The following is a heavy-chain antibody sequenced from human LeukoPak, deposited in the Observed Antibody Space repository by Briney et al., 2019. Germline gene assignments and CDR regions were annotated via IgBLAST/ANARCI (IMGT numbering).Heavy chain of an antibody. CDR2: IYYSGST. CDR1: GGSISSGGYY. D-gene: IGHD3-10*01. CDR3: ARATDGSGPYFDY. V-gene: IGHV4-31*03. J-gene: IGHJ4*02. Sequence: SQTLSLTCTVSGGSISSGGYYWSWIRQHPGKGLEWIGYIYYSGSTYYNPSLKSRVTISVDTSKNQFSLKLSSVTAADTAVYYCARATDGSGPYFDYWGQGTLVTVSS.